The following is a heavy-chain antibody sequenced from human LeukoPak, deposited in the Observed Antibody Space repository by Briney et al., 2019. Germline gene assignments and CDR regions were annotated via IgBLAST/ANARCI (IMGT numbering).Heavy chain of an antibody. Sequence: GGSLRLSCAASGFTFSSYGMHWVRQAPGKGLEWVAVISYDGSNKYYADSVKGRFTISRDNSKNTLYLQMNSLRAEDTAVYYCASLPGIAVPYGMDVWGQGTTVTVSS. CDR3: ASLPGIAVPYGMDV. D-gene: IGHD6-19*01. V-gene: IGHV3-30*03. CDR1: GFTFSSYG. J-gene: IGHJ6*02. CDR2: ISYDGSNK.